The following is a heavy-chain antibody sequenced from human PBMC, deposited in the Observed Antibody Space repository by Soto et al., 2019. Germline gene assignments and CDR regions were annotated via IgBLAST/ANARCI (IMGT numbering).Heavy chain of an antibody. CDR2: MNSDGSTT. CDR1: GFTFGNYW. CDR3: ARLRPRIAAAGLFDY. D-gene: IGHD6-13*01. V-gene: IGHV3-74*01. Sequence: GGSLRLSCAASGFTFGNYWMHWVRQAPGKGLEWVSRMNSDGSTTNYADSVKGRFTVSRDNARNTLHLQMNSLRAEDTAVYYCARLRPRIAAAGLFDYWGQGTLVTVSS. J-gene: IGHJ4*02.